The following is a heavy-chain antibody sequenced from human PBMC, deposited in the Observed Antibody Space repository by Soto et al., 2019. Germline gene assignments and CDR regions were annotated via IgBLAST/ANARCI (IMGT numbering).Heavy chain of an antibody. Sequence: PSETLSLTCNVSGGSVSDYYWSWIRQAPGKGLEWIGYVHERGVTNYNPSPKSRVTMSVDTSKNQFSLTLRSVHTADTAIYFCARDPAGDYGHWGRGTLVTVSS. D-gene: IGHD4-17*01. CDR1: GGSVSDYY. V-gene: IGHV4-59*02. J-gene: IGHJ4*02. CDR3: ARDPAGDYGH. CDR2: VHERGVT.